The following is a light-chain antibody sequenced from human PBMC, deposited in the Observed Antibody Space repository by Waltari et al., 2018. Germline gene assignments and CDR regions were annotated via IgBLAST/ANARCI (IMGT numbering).Light chain of an antibody. CDR1: SSNGGGYHY. V-gene: IGLV2-14*01. CDR3: CSFTSRSTWV. J-gene: IGLJ3*02. CDR2: DVS. Sequence: QSALTQPASVSGSPGQSITIPCTGTSSNGGGYHYVSWYQQHPGKVPKLLIFDVSNRPSGVSNRFSGSKSGNTASLTISGLQAEDESDYYCCSFTSRSTWVFGGGTKLTVL.